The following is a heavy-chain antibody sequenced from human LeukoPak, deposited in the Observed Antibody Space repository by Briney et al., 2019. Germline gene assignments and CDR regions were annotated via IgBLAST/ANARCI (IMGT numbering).Heavy chain of an antibody. CDR1: GYTFTSYG. CDR3: ARDPHHSYYDILTGYYGGYNWFDP. Sequence: ASVKVSCKASGYTFTSYGISWVRQAPGQGLEWMGWISAYNGNINYAQKLQGRVTMTTDTSTSTAYMELRCLRSDDTAVYYCARDPHHSYYDILTGYYGGYNWFDPWGQGTLVTVSS. CDR2: ISAYNGNI. V-gene: IGHV1-18*01. J-gene: IGHJ5*02. D-gene: IGHD3-9*01.